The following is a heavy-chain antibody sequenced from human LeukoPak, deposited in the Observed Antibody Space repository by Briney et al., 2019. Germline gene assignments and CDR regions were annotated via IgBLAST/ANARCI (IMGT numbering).Heavy chain of an antibody. CDR3: AKDQHYDFWSGSPKSWFDP. CDR2: ISGSGGST. CDR1: GFTFSSYA. Sequence: GGSLRLSCAASGFTFSSYAMSWVRQAPGKGLEWVSAISGSGGSTYYADSVKGRFTISRDNSKNTLYLQMNSLRAEDTAVYYCAKDQHYDFWSGSPKSWFDPWGKGTLVTVSS. J-gene: IGHJ5*02. D-gene: IGHD3-3*01. V-gene: IGHV3-23*01.